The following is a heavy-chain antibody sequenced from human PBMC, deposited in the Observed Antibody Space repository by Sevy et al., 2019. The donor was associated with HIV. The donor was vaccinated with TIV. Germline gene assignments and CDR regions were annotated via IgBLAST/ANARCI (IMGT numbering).Heavy chain of an antibody. D-gene: IGHD2-8*01. Sequence: GGSLRLSCAVSGFNFNIYSMSWVRQAPGKGLEWVSTLSFGCGKINYADSVKGRFTISRDNSKSSVYLQMNNLRPEETAVYYCAREGCTKPHDYWGQGTLVTVSS. CDR2: LSFGCGKI. CDR1: GFNFNIYS. J-gene: IGHJ4*02. V-gene: IGHV3-23*01. CDR3: AREGCTKPHDY.